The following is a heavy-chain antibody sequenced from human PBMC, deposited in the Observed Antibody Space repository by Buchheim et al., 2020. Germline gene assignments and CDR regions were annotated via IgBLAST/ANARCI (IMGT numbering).Heavy chain of an antibody. Sequence: QVQLVESGGGVVQPGRSLRLSCAASGFTFSSYAMHWVRQAPGKGLEWVAVISYDGSNKYYADSVKGRFTISRDNSKNTLYLQMNSLRAEDTAVYYCARGRSGSYQQAFDIWGQGT. CDR1: GFTFSSYA. V-gene: IGHV3-30-3*01. J-gene: IGHJ3*02. CDR2: ISYDGSNK. D-gene: IGHD1-26*01. CDR3: ARGRSGSYQQAFDI.